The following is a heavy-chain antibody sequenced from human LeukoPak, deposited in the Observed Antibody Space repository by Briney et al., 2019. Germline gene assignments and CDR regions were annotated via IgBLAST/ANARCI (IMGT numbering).Heavy chain of an antibody. CDR3: ARTRGGYGSGSYRYGMDV. J-gene: IGHJ6*02. CDR1: GFTVSSNY. Sequence: GSLRLSCAASGFTVSSNYMSWVRQAPGKGLEWIGEINHSGSTNYNPSLKSRVTISVDTSKNQFSLKLSSVTAADTAVYYCARTRGGYGSGSYRYGMDVWGQGTTVTVSS. CDR2: INHSGST. V-gene: IGHV4-34*01. D-gene: IGHD3-10*01.